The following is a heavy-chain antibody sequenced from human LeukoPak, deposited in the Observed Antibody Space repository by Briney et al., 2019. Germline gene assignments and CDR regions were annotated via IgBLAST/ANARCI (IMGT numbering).Heavy chain of an antibody. CDR3: AKDIRQYDILTGYFDY. CDR2: ISWNSGSI. J-gene: IGHJ4*02. V-gene: IGHV3-9*01. D-gene: IGHD3-9*01. Sequence: GGSLRLSCAASGFTFYDYAMHWVRQAPGRGLEWVSGISWNSGSIGYADSVKGRFTISRDNAKNSLYLQMNSLRAEDTALYYCAKDIRQYDILTGYFDYWGQGTLVTVSS. CDR1: GFTFYDYA.